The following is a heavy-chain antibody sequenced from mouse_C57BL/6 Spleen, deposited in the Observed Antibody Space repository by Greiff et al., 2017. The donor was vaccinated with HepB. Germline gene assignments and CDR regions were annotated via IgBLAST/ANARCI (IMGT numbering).Heavy chain of an antibody. Sequence: QVQLQQPGAELVKPGASVKLSCKASGYTFTSYWMQWVKQRPGQGLEWIGEIDPSDSYTNYNQKFKGKATLTVDTSSSTAYMQLSSLTSEDSAVYCCAREITRAMDYWGQGTSVTVSS. J-gene: IGHJ4*01. CDR2: IDPSDSYT. D-gene: IGHD2-4*01. V-gene: IGHV1-50*01. CDR3: AREITRAMDY. CDR1: GYTFTSYW.